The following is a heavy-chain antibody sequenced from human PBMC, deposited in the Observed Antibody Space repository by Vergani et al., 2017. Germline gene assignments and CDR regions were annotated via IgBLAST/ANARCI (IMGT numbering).Heavy chain of an antibody. J-gene: IGHJ4*02. D-gene: IGHD3-10*01. V-gene: IGHV4-34*02. CDR2: INNDEHT. CDR1: GESFSSFY. CDR3: AVRPRVNLVWGEIVTKRTFDY. Sequence: QVQLQQWGAGVVKPSGTLSLTCAVFGESFSSFYWSWIRQPPGTGLEWIGEINNDEHTNYNPSLESRVTVSRDTAENQFSLNLMSVTAADTAMYYCAVRPRVNLVWGEIVTKRTFDYGSQGSLVTVSA.